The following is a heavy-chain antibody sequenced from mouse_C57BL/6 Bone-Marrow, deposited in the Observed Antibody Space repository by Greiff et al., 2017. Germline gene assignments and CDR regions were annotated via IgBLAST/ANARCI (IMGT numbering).Heavy chain of an antibody. CDR2: FHPYNDDT. V-gene: IGHV1-47*01. CDR3: ARSSTFFYYFDY. CDR1: GYTFTTYP. J-gene: IGHJ2*01. D-gene: IGHD5-1*01. Sequence: VKLQESGAELVKPGASVKMSCKASGYTFTTYPIEWMKQNHGKSLEWIGNFHPYNDDTKYNEKFKGKATLTVEKSSNTVYLELSRLTSDDSAVYYCARSSTFFYYFDYGGHGTTLTVSS.